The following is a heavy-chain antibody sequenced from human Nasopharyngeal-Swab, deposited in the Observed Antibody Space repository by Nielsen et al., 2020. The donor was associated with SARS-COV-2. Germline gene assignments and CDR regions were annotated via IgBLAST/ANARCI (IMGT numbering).Heavy chain of an antibody. CDR3: AGAARYDSSGYQFDY. CDR2: IYTSGST. D-gene: IGHD3-22*01. CDR1: GGSISSGSYY. V-gene: IGHV4-61*02. Sequence: SETLSLTCTVSGGSISSGSYYWSWIRQPAGKGLEWIGRIYTSGSTNYNPSLKSRVTISVDTSKNQFSLKLSSVTAADAAVYYCAGAARYDSSGYQFDYWGQGTLVTVSS. J-gene: IGHJ4*02.